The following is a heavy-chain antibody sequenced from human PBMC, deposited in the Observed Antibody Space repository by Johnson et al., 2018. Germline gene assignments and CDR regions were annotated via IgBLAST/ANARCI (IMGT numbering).Heavy chain of an antibody. J-gene: IGHJ1*01. V-gene: IGHV1-69*01. CDR1: GGTFSSYA. D-gene: IGHD2-15*01. CDR3: AREGVVVAATADQAEYFQH. CDR2: IIPIFGTA. Sequence: QVQLVQSGAEVKKXGSSVKVXCKASGGTFSSYAISWVRQAPGQGLEWMGGIIPIFGTANYAQTSQGRVTITADESTSTAYMELSSLRAEDTAVDYCAREGVVVAATADQAEYFQHWGQGTLVTVSS.